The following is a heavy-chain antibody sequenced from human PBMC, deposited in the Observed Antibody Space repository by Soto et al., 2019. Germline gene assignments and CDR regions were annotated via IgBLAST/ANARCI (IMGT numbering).Heavy chain of an antibody. Sequence: GASVKVSCKASGYSFINYGISWVRQAPGRGLEWMGLISATNANTNYAQKLQGRVTMTTDTSTTTAYMELRSLRSDDTAVYYCARPTRGYDTGGYQLEGFDCWGQGTLVTVSS. D-gene: IGHD3-22*01. CDR3: ARPTRGYDTGGYQLEGFDC. CDR1: GYSFINYG. CDR2: ISATNANT. V-gene: IGHV1-18*01. J-gene: IGHJ4*02.